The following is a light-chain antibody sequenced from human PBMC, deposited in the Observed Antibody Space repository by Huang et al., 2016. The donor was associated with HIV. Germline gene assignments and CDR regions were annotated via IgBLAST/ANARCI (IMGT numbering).Light chain of an antibody. V-gene: IGKV3-15*01. CDR3: QQYNNWPPKIT. CDR2: GAS. CDR1: QRVSSN. J-gene: IGKJ5*01. Sequence: EIVMTQSPATLSVSPGERATLSCRASQRVSSNLAWYQQKPGQAPRLLIYGASTRATGIPARCSGIGSGTEFTLTISSLQSEDFAVYYCQQYNNWPPKITFGQGTRLEIK.